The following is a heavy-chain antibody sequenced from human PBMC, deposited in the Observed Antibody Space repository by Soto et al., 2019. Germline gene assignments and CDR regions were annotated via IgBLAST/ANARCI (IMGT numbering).Heavy chain of an antibody. CDR1: GFTFSSYA. J-gene: IGHJ6*02. CDR3: AREGYCISTSCSSGMDV. V-gene: IGHV3-30-3*01. D-gene: IGHD2-2*01. Sequence: QVQLVESGGGVVQPGRSLRLSCAASGFTFSSYAMHWVRQAPGKGLEWVAFISYDGSNKYYADSVKGRFTISRDNSKNTLYLQMNSLRAEDTAVYYCAREGYCISTSCSSGMDVWGQGTTVTVSS. CDR2: ISYDGSNK.